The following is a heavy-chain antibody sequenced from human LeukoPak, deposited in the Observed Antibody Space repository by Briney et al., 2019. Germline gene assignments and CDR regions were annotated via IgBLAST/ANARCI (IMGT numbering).Heavy chain of an antibody. CDR3: AKVGGGSPIFGYYYYMDV. CDR1: GFTFISYA. D-gene: IGHD2-15*01. J-gene: IGHJ6*03. Sequence: GGSLRLSCAASGFTFISYAMSWVRQAPGKGLEGVSAISGSGGSTYYADSVKGRFTISRDNSKNTLYLQMNSLRAEDTAVYYCAKVGGGSPIFGYYYYMDVWGKGTTVTVSS. V-gene: IGHV3-23*01. CDR2: ISGSGGST.